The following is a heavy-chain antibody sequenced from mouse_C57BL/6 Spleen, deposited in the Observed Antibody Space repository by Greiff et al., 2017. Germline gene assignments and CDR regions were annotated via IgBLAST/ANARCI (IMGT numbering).Heavy chain of an antibody. CDR1: GFSLTSYG. CDR3: AADGPYAMDD. D-gene: IGHD2-3*01. Sequence: VQLQQSGPGLVQPSQSLSITCTVSGFSLTSYGVHWVRQSPGKGLEWLGVIWGGGSTDYNAAFISRLSISKDNSKSQVFFKMNSLQADDTAIYYCAADGPYAMDDWGQGTSVTVSS. J-gene: IGHJ4*01. CDR2: IWGGGST. V-gene: IGHV2-2*01.